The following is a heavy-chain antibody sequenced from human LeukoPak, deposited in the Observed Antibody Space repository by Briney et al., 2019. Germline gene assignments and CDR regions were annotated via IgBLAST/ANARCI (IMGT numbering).Heavy chain of an antibody. D-gene: IGHD2-2*01. CDR3: ATDPSDCSSTSCLGY. J-gene: IGHJ4*02. CDR2: ISYDGSNK. CDR1: GFIFSSDY. V-gene: IGHV3-30-3*01. Sequence: GGSLRLSCEASGFIFSSDYMTWVRQAPGKGLEWVAVISYDGSNKYYADSVKGRFTISRDNSKNTLYLQMNSLRAEDTAVYYCATDPSDCSSTSCLGYWGQGTLVTVSS.